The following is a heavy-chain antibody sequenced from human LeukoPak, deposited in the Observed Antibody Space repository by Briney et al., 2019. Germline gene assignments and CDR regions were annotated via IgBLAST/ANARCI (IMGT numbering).Heavy chain of an antibody. CDR3: ARGDGYNFFDY. CDR1: GFTVSSKY. V-gene: IGHV3-53*01. Sequence: GGSLRLSCAASGFTVSSKYMTWVRQAPGKGLEWVSVIYGSGSTDYADSVKGRFTISRDNSENTLYLQMKSLRAEDTAVYYCARGDGYNFFDYWGQGTLVTVSS. CDR2: IYGSGST. J-gene: IGHJ4*02. D-gene: IGHD5-24*01.